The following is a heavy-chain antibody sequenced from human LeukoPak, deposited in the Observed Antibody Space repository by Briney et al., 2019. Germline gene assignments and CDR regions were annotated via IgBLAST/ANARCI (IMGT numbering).Heavy chain of an antibody. J-gene: IGHJ4*02. D-gene: IGHD3-10*01. CDR2: ISSSSSSI. Sequence: PGGSLRLSCAASGFTFSSYAMSWVRQAPGKGLEWVSSISSSSSSIYYADSVKGRFTISRDNTKNSLYLQMNSLRAEDTAVYYCARGRGGNHFDYWGQGTLVTVSS. V-gene: IGHV3-21*01. CDR1: GFTFSSYA. CDR3: ARGRGGNHFDY.